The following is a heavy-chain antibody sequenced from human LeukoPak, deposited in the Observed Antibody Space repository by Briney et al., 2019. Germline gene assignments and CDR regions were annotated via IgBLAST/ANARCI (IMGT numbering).Heavy chain of an antibody. D-gene: IGHD3-3*01. CDR1: GGSISSYY. V-gene: IGHV4-4*07. Sequence: SETLSLTCTVSGGSISSYYWSWIRQPAGKGLEWIGRIYTSGSTNYNPSLRSRVTMSVDTSKSQLSMELRYLTAADTAMYYCATSYDSKSAPYDVWGQGILVTVSS. CDR2: IYTSGST. CDR3: ATSYDSKSAPYDV. J-gene: IGHJ4*02.